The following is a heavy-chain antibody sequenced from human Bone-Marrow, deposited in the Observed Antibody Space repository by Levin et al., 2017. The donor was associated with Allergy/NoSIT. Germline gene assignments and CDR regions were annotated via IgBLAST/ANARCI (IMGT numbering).Heavy chain of an antibody. D-gene: IGHD6-19*01. CDR2: ISYDGSNK. CDR1: GFTFSSYG. V-gene: IGHV3-30*18. Sequence: GGSLRLSCAASGFTFSSYGMHWVRQAPGKGLEWVAVISYDGSNKYYADSVKGRFTISRDNSKNTLYLQMNSLRAEDTAVYYCANYPPVADDYWGQGTLVTVSS. J-gene: IGHJ4*02. CDR3: ANYPPVADDY.